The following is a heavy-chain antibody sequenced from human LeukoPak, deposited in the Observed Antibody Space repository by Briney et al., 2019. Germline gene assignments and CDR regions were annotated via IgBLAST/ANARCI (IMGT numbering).Heavy chain of an antibody. CDR2: ITSSGDTI. Sequence: GGSLRLSCATSGFTFSDYHMTWSRQAPGKGLEWVSYITSSGDTICYAYSVKGRFTISRDNAKNSLYLQMNSLRAEDTAVYYCARDGSIAYCGGDCYSRPDAFDIWGQGTMVTVSS. D-gene: IGHD2-21*02. CDR3: ARDGSIAYCGGDCYSRPDAFDI. J-gene: IGHJ3*02. V-gene: IGHV3-11*04. CDR1: GFTFSDYH.